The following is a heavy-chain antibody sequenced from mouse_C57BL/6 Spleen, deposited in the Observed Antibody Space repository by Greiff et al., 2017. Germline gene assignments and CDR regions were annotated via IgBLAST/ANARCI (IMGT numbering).Heavy chain of an antibody. Sequence: VQLQQPGAELVMPGASVKLSCKASGYTFTSYWMHWVKQRPGQGLEWIGEIDPSDSYTNYNQKVKGKSTLTVDKSSSTAYMQLSSLTSEDSAVYYCARSTSSPFAYWGQGTLVTVSA. J-gene: IGHJ3*01. CDR1: GYTFTSYW. D-gene: IGHD1-1*01. CDR2: IDPSDSYT. V-gene: IGHV1-69*01. CDR3: ARSTSSPFAY.